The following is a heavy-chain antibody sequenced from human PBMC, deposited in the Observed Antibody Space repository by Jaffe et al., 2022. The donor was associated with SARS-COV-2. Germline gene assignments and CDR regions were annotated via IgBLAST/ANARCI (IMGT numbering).Heavy chain of an antibody. J-gene: IGHJ6*02. V-gene: IGHV1-18*01. CDR1: GYTFSNYG. D-gene: IGHD2-8*01. CDR2: VNGYNAKA. CDR3: AREGSLYFGPNGMDV. Sequence: QLQLVQSGAEVKTPGASVKVSCRASGYTFSNYGISWVRQAPGQGLEWMGWVNGYNAKANYSQKFQSRLTLTTDTSTGTVHMELRRLRSDDTAVYYCAREGSLYFGPNGMDVWGQGTTVTVSS.